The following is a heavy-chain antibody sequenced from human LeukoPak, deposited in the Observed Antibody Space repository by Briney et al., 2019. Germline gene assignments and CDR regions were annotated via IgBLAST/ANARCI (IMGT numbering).Heavy chain of an antibody. CDR2: INPNSGGT. Sequence: ASVKVSCKASGYTFTGYYMHWVRQAPGQGLEWMGRINPNSGGTNYAQKFQGRVTMTRDTSISTAYMELSRLRSDDTAVYYCARGYLPNSSSWYGAFDYWGQGTLVTVSS. CDR3: ARGYLPNSSSWYGAFDY. J-gene: IGHJ4*02. CDR1: GYTFTGYY. D-gene: IGHD6-13*01. V-gene: IGHV1-2*06.